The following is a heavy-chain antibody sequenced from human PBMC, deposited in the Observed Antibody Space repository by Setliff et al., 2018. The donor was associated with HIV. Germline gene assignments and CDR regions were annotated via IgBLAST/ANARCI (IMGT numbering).Heavy chain of an antibody. J-gene: IGHJ4*02. CDR1: GGSISSNSYY. D-gene: IGHD3-3*01. CDR3: ARDGFWSGYIDY. CDR2: IYHTGST. Sequence: SETLSLTCSVSGGSISSNSYYWGWIRQPPGKGLEWIGSIYHTGSTYYNPSLKSRVTISVDTSKNQFSLKLSSVTAADTAVYYCARDGFWSGYIDYWGQGTLVTVSS. V-gene: IGHV4-39*07.